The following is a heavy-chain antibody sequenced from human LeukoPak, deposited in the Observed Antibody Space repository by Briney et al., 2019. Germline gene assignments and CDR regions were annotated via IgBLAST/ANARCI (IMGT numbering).Heavy chain of an antibody. CDR1: GGTFSSYA. V-gene: IGHV1-69*13. J-gene: IGHJ4*02. CDR2: IIPIFGTA. CDR3: ARSRDYSGYSYDDY. D-gene: IGHD5-12*01. Sequence: GASVKVSCKASGGTFSSYAISWVRQAPGQGLEWMGGIIPIFGTANYAQKFQGRVTITADESTSTAYMELSSLRSDDTAVYYCARSRDYSGYSYDDYWGQGTLVTDSS.